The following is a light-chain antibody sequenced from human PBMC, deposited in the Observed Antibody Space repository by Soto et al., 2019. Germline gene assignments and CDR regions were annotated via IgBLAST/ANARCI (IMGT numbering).Light chain of an antibody. J-gene: IGLJ1*01. V-gene: IGLV2-14*01. Sequence: QSVLTQPASVSGSPGQSISISCTGTISDFGGYNYVSWYQQHPGKTPKLLIYEVTNRPSGVSSRFSASKSSNTASLTISGLQAEDEADYYCTSYTDTSVYVFGTGTTVTVL. CDR2: EVT. CDR1: ISDFGGYNY. CDR3: TSYTDTSVYV.